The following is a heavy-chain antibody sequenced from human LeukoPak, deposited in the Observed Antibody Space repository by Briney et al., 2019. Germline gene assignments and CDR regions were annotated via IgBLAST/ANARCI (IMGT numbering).Heavy chain of an antibody. CDR1: GFTFSDYA. CDR3: AKDLAVGTSPRVYAFDV. Sequence: GGSLRLSCAASGFTFSDYAMHWVRHVPGKGLEWVGGSSWNSGTIAYGESVKGRATISRDNARNSLYLEVNSLRVEDTALYYCAKDLAVGTSPRVYAFDVWGQGSLVTVSS. D-gene: IGHD1/OR15-1a*01. J-gene: IGHJ3*01. CDR2: SSWNSGTI. V-gene: IGHV3-9*01.